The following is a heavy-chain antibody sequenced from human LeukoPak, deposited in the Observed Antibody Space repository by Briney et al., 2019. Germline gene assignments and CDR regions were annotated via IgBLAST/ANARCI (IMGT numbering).Heavy chain of an antibody. D-gene: IGHD3-9*01. J-gene: IGHJ4*02. CDR3: VRGADTGYSSDS. Sequence: GGSLRLSCAASGFTFRSYWMHWVRQAPGKGLVWVSRINSDGRSTNYADSVKGRFSISRDNAENTLYLQMNSLRVEDTAVYYCVRGADTGYSSDSWGQGTLVTVSS. V-gene: IGHV3-74*01. CDR2: INSDGRST. CDR1: GFTFRSYW.